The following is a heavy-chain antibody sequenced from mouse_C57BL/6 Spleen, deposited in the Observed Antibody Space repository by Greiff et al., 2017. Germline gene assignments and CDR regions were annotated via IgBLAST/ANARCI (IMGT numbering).Heavy chain of an antibody. V-gene: IGHV3-6*01. Sequence: EVQLQESGPGLVKPSQSLSLTCSVTGYSITSGYYWNWIRQFPGNKLEWMGYISYDGSNNYNPSLKNRISITRDTSKNQFFLKLNSVTTEDTATYYCARGRVYYYGSSSYFDYWGQGTTLTVSS. D-gene: IGHD1-1*01. CDR3: ARGRVYYYGSSSYFDY. CDR1: GYSITSGYY. J-gene: IGHJ2*01. CDR2: ISYDGSN.